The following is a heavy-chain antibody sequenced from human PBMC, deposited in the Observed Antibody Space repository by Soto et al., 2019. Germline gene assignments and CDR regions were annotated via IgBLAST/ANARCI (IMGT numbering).Heavy chain of an antibody. CDR3: ARDGHYYGSGRHIDY. J-gene: IGHJ4*02. CDR1: GGSISSGDYY. D-gene: IGHD3-10*01. CDR2: IYYSGST. Sequence: PSETLSLTCTVSGGSISSGDYYWSWIRQPPGKGLEWIGYIYYSGSTYYNPSLKSRVTISVDTSKNQFSLKLSSVTAADTAVYYCARDGHYYGSGRHIDYWGQGTLVTVSS. V-gene: IGHV4-30-4*01.